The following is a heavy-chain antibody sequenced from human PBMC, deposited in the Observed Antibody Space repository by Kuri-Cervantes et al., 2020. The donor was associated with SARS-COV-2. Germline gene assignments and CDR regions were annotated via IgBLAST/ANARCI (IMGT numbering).Heavy chain of an antibody. Sequence: GGSLRLSCAASGFTFSSYSMNWVRQAPGKGLEWVSSISSSSSYIYYADSVKGRFTISRDNAKNSLYLQMNSLRAEDTAVYYCARGGGYYDSSGYSGYWGQGTLVTVSS. CDR2: ISSSSSYI. D-gene: IGHD3-22*01. J-gene: IGHJ4*02. CDR3: ARGGGYYDSSGYSGY. V-gene: IGHV3-21*01. CDR1: GFTFSSYS.